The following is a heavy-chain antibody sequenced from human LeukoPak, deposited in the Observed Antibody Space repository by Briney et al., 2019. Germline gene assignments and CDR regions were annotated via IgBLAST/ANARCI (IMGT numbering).Heavy chain of an antibody. CDR3: AAGSGWKPYYYNYYMDV. D-gene: IGHD6-19*01. CDR2: ISGSGGST. V-gene: IGHV3-23*01. CDR1: GFTFTNYA. Sequence: GGSLRLSCVASGFTFTNYAMSWVRQAPGKGLEWVSAISGSGGSTYYADSVKGRFIISRDNSKNTLYLHMSSLRGEDTALYYCAAGSGWKPYYYNYYMDVWGKGTTVTVSS. J-gene: IGHJ6*03.